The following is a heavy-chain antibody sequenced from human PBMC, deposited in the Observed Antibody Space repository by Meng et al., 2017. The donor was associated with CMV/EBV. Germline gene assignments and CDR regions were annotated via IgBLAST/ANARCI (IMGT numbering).Heavy chain of an antibody. CDR2: ISSSSSTL. V-gene: IGHV3-48*04. J-gene: IGHJ4*02. Sequence: GESLKISCAASGFTFSSYSMNWVRQAPGKGLEWVSYISSSSSTLYYADSVKGRFTISRDNAKNSLYLQMNSLRAEDTAVYYCARGVEGFDYWGQGTLVTVSS. CDR1: GFTFSSYS. CDR3: ARGVEGFDY.